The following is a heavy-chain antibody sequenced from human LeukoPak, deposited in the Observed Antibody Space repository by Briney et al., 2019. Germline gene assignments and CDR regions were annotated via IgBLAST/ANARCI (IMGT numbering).Heavy chain of an antibody. CDR2: ISGSGGST. J-gene: IGHJ2*01. Sequence: VGSLRLSYAASGFTFSGYAMSWVRQAPGKGGEWVSGISGSGGSTYYADYGKGRFTIYRDNSKNTLYLQRNSLRATDAAVCYCAKARGSGWSYWYFDLWGRGTLVTVSS. V-gene: IGHV3-23*01. CDR3: AKARGSGWSYWYFDL. CDR1: GFTFSGYA. D-gene: IGHD6-19*01.